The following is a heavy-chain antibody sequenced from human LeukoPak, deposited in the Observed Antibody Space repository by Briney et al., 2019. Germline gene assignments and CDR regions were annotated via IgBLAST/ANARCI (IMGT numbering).Heavy chain of an antibody. V-gene: IGHV1-2*02. Sequence: GASVKVSCKASGYTFTGYYMHWVRQAPGQGLEWMGWINPNSGGTNYAQKFQGRVTMTRDTSISTAYMELSRLRSDDTAVYYCARDYSLWFGEYYYYYYYMDVWGKGTTVTVSS. D-gene: IGHD3-10*01. CDR2: INPNSGGT. CDR1: GYTFTGYY. J-gene: IGHJ6*03. CDR3: ARDYSLWFGEYYYYYYYMDV.